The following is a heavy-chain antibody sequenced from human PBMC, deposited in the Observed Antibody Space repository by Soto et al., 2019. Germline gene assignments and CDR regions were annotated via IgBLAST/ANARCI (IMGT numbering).Heavy chain of an antibody. Sequence: SETLSLTCTVSGGSVSSGSYYWSWIRQPPGKGLEWIGYIYYSGSTNYNPSLKSRVTISVDTSKNQFSLKLSSVTAADTAVYYCARDGGSNSSATNFYNWFDPWGQGTLVTVSS. CDR1: GGSVSSGSYY. J-gene: IGHJ5*02. CDR2: IYYSGST. V-gene: IGHV4-61*01. CDR3: ARDGGSNSSATNFYNWFDP. D-gene: IGHD2-15*01.